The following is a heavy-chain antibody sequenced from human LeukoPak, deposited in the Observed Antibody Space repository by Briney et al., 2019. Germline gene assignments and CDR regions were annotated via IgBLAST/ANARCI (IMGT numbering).Heavy chain of an antibody. CDR3: ARGGTYSLSPLDY. V-gene: IGHV3-74*01. Sequence: GALRLSCAASGFTFGTYWLYWVRQAPGKGLVWVSRIHGDEVTTAYADSMKGRFTISRDNAKNTLYLQMNSLRVEDTAVYYCARGGTYSLSPLDYWGQGTLVTVSS. J-gene: IGHJ4*02. D-gene: IGHD3-16*01. CDR2: IHGDEVTT. CDR1: GFTFGTYW.